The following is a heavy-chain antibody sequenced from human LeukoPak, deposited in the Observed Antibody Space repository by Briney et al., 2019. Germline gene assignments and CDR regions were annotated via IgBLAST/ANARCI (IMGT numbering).Heavy chain of an antibody. D-gene: IGHD6-19*01. CDR2: ISSSGSTT. CDR1: GFTFSSYE. CDR3: ATPGQWPVYFDY. Sequence: GGSLRLSCAASGFTFSSYEMNWVRQAPGKGLEWVSYISSSGSTTYYADSVKGRFSISRDNSKNTLFPQMNSLRADDTAVYYCATPGQWPVYFDYWGPGIQVTVSS. V-gene: IGHV3-48*03. J-gene: IGHJ4*02.